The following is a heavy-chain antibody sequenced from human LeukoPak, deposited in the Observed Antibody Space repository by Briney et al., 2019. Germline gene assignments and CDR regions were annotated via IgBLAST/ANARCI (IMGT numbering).Heavy chain of an antibody. CDR1: GYTFTSYG. CDR2: ISAYNGNT. J-gene: IGHJ4*02. V-gene: IGHV1-18*01. D-gene: IGHD5-18*01. Sequence: ASVKVSCKASGYTFTSYGISWVRQAPGQGLEWMGWISAYNGNTNYAQKLQGRVTMTTDTSTSTAYMELRSLRSDDTAVYYCARGAYRHSYGYSPIDYWGQGTLVTVSS. CDR3: ARGAYRHSYGYSPIDY.